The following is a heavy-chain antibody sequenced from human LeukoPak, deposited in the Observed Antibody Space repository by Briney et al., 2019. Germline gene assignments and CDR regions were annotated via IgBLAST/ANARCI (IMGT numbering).Heavy chain of an antibody. Sequence: GGSLRLSCAVSGITLSNYGMSWVRQAPGKGLEWVAGISDRGSRTNYADSVKGRLTLSTDHPKNTLYLQMNSLRAEDTAVYFCAKRGVVIRVILVGFHKEAYYFDSWGQGALVTVSS. CDR2: ISDRGSRT. CDR3: AKRGVVIRVILVGFHKEAYYFDS. J-gene: IGHJ4*02. V-gene: IGHV3-23*01. D-gene: IGHD3-22*01. CDR1: GITLSNYG.